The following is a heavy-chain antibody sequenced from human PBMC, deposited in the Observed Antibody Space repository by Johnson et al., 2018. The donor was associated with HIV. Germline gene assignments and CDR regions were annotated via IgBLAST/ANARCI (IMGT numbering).Heavy chain of an antibody. CDR1: GFTFDDYG. CDR3: AKNREMATIRGAFDI. Sequence: VQVVESGGGFIQPGRSLRLSCADSGFTFDDYGMSWVRQAPGKGLEWVSGINWNGTNTGYADSVKGRFTISRDNAKNSLYLQMNSLRAEDTAVYYCAKNREMATIRGAFDIWGQGTMVTVSS. D-gene: IGHD5-24*01. V-gene: IGHV3-20*04. CDR2: INWNGTNT. J-gene: IGHJ3*02.